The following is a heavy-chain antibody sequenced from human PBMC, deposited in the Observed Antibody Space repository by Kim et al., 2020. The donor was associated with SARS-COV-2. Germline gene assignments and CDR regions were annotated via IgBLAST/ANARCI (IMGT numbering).Heavy chain of an antibody. CDR2: EK. CDR3: ARDGSGWYDY. V-gene: IGHV3-7*01. D-gene: IGHD6-19*01. J-gene: IGHJ4*02. Sequence: EKYYVDSVKGRFTISRDNAKNSLYLQMNSLRAEDTAVYYCARDGSGWYDYWGQGTLVTVSS.